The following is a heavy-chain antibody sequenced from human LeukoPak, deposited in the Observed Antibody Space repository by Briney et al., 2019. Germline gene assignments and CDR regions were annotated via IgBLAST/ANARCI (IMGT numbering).Heavy chain of an antibody. V-gene: IGHV3-21*01. CDR2: ISSSSSYI. D-gene: IGHD3-22*01. Sequence: GGSLRLSCAASGFTFSSYAMSWVRQAPGKGLEWVSSISSSSSYIYYADSVKGRFTISRDNAKNSLYLQMNSLRAEDTAVYYCARVKLIEVVIDDGFDIWGQGIMVTVSS. J-gene: IGHJ3*02. CDR3: ARVKLIEVVIDDGFDI. CDR1: GFTFSSYA.